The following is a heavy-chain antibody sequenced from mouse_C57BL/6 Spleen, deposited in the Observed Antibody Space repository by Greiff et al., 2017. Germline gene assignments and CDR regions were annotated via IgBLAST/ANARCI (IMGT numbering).Heavy chain of an antibody. CDR2: ISYSGST. CDR3: AKWDGSSPFAY. CDR1: GYSITSGYD. Sequence: EVMLVESGPGMVKPSQSLSLTCTVTGYSITSGYDWHWIRHFPGNKLEWMGYISYSGSTNYNPSLKSRISITHDTSKNHFFLKLNSVTTEDTATYYCAKWDGSSPFAYWGQGTLVTVSA. J-gene: IGHJ3*01. V-gene: IGHV3-1*01. D-gene: IGHD1-1*01.